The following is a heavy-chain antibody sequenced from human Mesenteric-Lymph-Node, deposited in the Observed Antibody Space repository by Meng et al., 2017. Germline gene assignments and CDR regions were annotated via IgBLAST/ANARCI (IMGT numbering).Heavy chain of an antibody. D-gene: IGHD2-21*02. CDR3: TRRPPSKAYCGGDCYSGAFDI. Sequence: GGSLRLSCAASGFTFSGSAMHWVRQASGKGLEWVGRIRSKANSYATAYAASVKGRFTISRDDSKNTAYLQMNSLKTEDTAVYYCTRRPPSKAYCGGDCYSGAFDIWGQGTMVTVSS. CDR2: IRSKANSYAT. V-gene: IGHV3-73*01. CDR1: GFTFSGSA. J-gene: IGHJ3*02.